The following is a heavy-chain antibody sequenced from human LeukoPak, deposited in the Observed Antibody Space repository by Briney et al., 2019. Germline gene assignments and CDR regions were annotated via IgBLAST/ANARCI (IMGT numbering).Heavy chain of an antibody. J-gene: IGHJ4*02. D-gene: IGHD4-23*01. CDR3: ARQIGAGRWSFDY. Sequence: PSETLSLTCTVSGGSISSSSYYWCWIRQPPGKGLEWIGSINYSGSTYYNPSLKSRVTISIDTSENQFSLKLASVTAADTAVYYSARQIGAGRWSFDYWGQGTLVTVSS. CDR1: GGSISSSSYY. V-gene: IGHV4-39*01. CDR2: INYSGST.